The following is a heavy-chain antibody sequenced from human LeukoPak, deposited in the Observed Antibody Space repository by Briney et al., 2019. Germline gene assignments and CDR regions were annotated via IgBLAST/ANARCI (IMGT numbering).Heavy chain of an antibody. V-gene: IGHV4-61*01. D-gene: IGHD3-10*01. Sequence: SETLSLTCTVSGGSVSSGSYYWSWIRQPPGKGLEWIGYIYYSGSTNYNPSLKSRVTISVDTSKNQFSLKLSSVTAADTAVYYCAGEPYGSGSYYFDYWGQGTLVTVSS. CDR3: AGEPYGSGSYYFDY. J-gene: IGHJ4*02. CDR2: IYYSGST. CDR1: GGSVSSGSYY.